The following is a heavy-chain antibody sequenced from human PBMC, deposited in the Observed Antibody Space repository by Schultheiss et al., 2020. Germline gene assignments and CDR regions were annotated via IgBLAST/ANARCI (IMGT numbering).Heavy chain of an antibody. Sequence: GGSLRLSCAASGFTFSSYAMSWVRQAPGKGLEWVSAISGSGGSTYYADSVKGRFTISRDNSKNTLYLQMNSLRAEDTAVYYCANLGYYYDSSGPDYWGQGTLVTVSS. CDR3: ANLGYYYDSSGPDY. J-gene: IGHJ4*02. CDR2: ISGSGGST. CDR1: GFTFSSYA. V-gene: IGHV3-23*01. D-gene: IGHD3-22*01.